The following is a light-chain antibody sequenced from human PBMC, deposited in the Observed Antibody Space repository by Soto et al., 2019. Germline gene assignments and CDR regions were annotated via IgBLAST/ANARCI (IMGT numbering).Light chain of an antibody. V-gene: IGKV3-15*01. J-gene: IGKJ4*01. CDR3: QQYGTSPLT. CDR1: QSVGSK. Sequence: EIVMTQSPAILSVSPGDRATLSCRASQSVGSKLAWYQQKPGQAPRLVIYGASIRGTGIPARVTGSGSGTEFTLTISSLQSEDFAVYYCQQYGTSPLTVGGGTKVDIK. CDR2: GAS.